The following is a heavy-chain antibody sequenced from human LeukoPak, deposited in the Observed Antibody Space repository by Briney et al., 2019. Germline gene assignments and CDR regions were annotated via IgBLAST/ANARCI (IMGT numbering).Heavy chain of an antibody. V-gene: IGHV3-23*01. CDR1: GFTFSSYA. D-gene: IGHD3-22*01. CDR2: INSDGSST. J-gene: IGHJ4*02. Sequence: PGGSLRLSCAASGFTFSSYAMSWVRQAPGKGLVWVSRINSDGSSTSYADSVKGRFTISRDNSKNTLYLQMNSLRAEDTAVYYCAKSMMIVSCFDYWGQGTLVTVSS. CDR3: AKSMMIVSCFDY.